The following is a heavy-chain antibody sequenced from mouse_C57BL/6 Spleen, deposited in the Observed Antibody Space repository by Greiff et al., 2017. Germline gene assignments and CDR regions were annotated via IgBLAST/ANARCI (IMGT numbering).Heavy chain of an antibody. CDR1: GYTSTSYW. CDR2: IYPGDGDT. CDR3: AAFGAWFAY. J-gene: IGHJ3*01. Sequence: QVQLQQPGAELVMPGASVKLSCKASGYTSTSYWMHWVKQRPGKGLEWIGQIYPGDGDTNYNGKFKGKATLTADKSSSTAYMQLSSLTSEDSAVYYCAAFGAWFAYWGQGTLVTVSA. V-gene: IGHV1-80*01.